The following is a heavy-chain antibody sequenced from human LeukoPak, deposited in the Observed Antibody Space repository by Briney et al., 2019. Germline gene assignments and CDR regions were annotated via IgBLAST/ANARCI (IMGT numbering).Heavy chain of an antibody. J-gene: IGHJ6*02. Sequence: SETLSLACTVSGDSISNSDYYWGWIRQPPGKGLEWIALINYSGRTFCNPSLRSRVTISVDMSKNQFSLNLNSVTAADTAVYYCAREMDVWGQGTTVTVSS. CDR1: GDSISNSDYY. CDR2: INYSGRT. CDR3: AREMDV. V-gene: IGHV4-39*02.